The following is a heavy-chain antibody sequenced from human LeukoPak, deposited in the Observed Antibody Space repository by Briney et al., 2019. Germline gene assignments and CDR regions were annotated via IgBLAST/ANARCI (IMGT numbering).Heavy chain of an antibody. V-gene: IGHV3-23*01. CDR2: ISGSGGST. J-gene: IGHJ4*02. D-gene: IGHD3-9*01. CDR3: ARDRSAVDAPYFDY. CDR1: GFTFSSYA. Sequence: GGSLRLSCAASGFTFSSYAMSWVRQAPGKGLEWVSAISGSGGSTYYADSVKGRFTISRDNSKNTLYLQMNSLRAEDTAVYYCARDRSAVDAPYFDYWGQGTLVTVSS.